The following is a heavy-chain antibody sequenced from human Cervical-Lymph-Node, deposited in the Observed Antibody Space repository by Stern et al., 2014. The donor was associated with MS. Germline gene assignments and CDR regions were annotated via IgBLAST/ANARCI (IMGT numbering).Heavy chain of an antibody. Sequence: QMQLVQSGAEVKKPGASVKVSCKASGYTFTSYYMHWVRQAPGKGLEWMGIINPSGGRTSYSQKFQGRVTMTRYTSTSTVYMELSSLRSEDTAVYYCAREVAGHRLGMMDVWGQGTTVTVSS. J-gene: IGHJ6*02. V-gene: IGHV1-46*01. CDR1: GYTFTSYY. CDR2: INPSGGRT. CDR3: AREVAGHRLGMMDV. D-gene: IGHD6-19*01.